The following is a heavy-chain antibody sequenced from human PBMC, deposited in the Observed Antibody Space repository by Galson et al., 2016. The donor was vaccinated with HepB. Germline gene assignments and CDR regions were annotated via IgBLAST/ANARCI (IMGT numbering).Heavy chain of an antibody. CDR2: IYFSGTT. CDR3: ARSYGGYAFDI. Sequence: SETLSLTCTVSGGSISPYFWSWIRRPPGKGLEWIAYIYFSGTTNYNPSLKSRVTISLDTSKGQFSLKVTSVTAADSAVYYCARSYGGYAFDIWGQGTMVTDSS. V-gene: IGHV4-59*01. D-gene: IGHD4-23*01. J-gene: IGHJ3*02. CDR1: GGSISPYF.